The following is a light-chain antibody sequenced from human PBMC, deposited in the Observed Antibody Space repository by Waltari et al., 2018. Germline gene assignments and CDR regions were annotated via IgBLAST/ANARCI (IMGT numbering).Light chain of an antibody. CDR3: QVSDSTADLVV. V-gene: IGLV3-21*04. CDR2: YDN. CDR1: PIGGYR. J-gene: IGLJ2*01. Sequence: SYVLTQPPSVSVAPGETSRITCGGDPIGGYRVYWYQQKPGQAPVLVLYYDNNRPSGIPERFSGSNFGNTATLTISRVEAGDEADYYCQVSDSTADLVVFGGVTKLTVL.